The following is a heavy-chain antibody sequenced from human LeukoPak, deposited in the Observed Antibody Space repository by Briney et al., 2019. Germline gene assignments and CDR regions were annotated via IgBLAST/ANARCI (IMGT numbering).Heavy chain of an antibody. CDR3: AKGKQQWWTFDALDI. CDR1: GFTFSSYW. Sequence: GGSLRLSCAASGFTFSSYWMSWVRQAPGKGLEWVANIKEDGSRNHYVDSVKSRFTISRDNSKNTLYLQTNSLIPDDTAVYYCAKGKQQWWTFDALDIWGQGTTVTVSS. J-gene: IGHJ3*02. D-gene: IGHD5-18*01. V-gene: IGHV3-7*05. CDR2: IKEDGSRN.